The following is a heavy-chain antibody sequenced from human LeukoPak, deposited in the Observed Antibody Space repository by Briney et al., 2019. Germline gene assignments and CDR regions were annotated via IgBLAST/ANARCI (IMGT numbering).Heavy chain of an antibody. D-gene: IGHD5-12*01. CDR1: GASFSGYY. V-gene: IGHV4-34*01. Sequence: PSETLSLTCAVYGASFSGYYWSWIRQPPGKGLEWIGDINHSGSTNYNPSLKSRVTISVDTSKNQFSLKLSSVTAADTAVYYCARAGDIVATEGSNSSFDYWGQGTLVTVSS. CDR2: INHSGST. J-gene: IGHJ4*02. CDR3: ARAGDIVATEGSNSSFDY.